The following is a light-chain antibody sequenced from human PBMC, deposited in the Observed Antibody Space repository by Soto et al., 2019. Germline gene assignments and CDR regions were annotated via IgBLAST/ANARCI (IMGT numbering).Light chain of an antibody. CDR1: TGAVTRGNY. Sequence: QAVVTQEPSLTVSPGGTVTLTCASSTGAVTRGNYPSWFQQKPGQAPTAMIFSTSNKHSWTPARISGSLLGGKAALTLSSVQPEDEAEYYCLLYFGATQSFVFGTGTKVTVL. CDR3: LLYFGATQSFV. J-gene: IGLJ1*01. V-gene: IGLV7-43*01. CDR2: STS.